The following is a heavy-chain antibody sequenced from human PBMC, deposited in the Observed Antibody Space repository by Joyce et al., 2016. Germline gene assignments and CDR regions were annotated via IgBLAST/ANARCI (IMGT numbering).Heavy chain of an antibody. CDR2: ISSSGSSI. CDR1: GFTFSLHA. CDR3: ARFLTAVTTFDY. J-gene: IGHJ4*02. Sequence: EVQLVESGGGLAQPGGSLRLSCAASGFTFSLHAMNWVRQAPGKGLEWISYISSSGSSIYYADSVRDRFTISRDNAKKSVYLQLSGLRGDDTAVYYCARFLTAVTTFDYWGQGALVTVSS. V-gene: IGHV3-48*01. D-gene: IGHD1-14*01.